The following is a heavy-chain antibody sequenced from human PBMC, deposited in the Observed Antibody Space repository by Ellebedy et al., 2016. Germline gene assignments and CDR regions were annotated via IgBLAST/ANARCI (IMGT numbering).Heavy chain of an antibody. Sequence: GGSLRLSCAASGFAFSSFWMAWVRQAPGKGLEWVANMNQDGSRKYHLDSMKGRFTISRDNAKNSVYLQMNSLRADDTAVYYCARAGYESAYDFWGQGTRVTVSS. D-gene: IGHD2-15*01. J-gene: IGHJ3*01. V-gene: IGHV3-7*03. CDR3: ARAGYESAYDF. CDR1: GFAFSSFW. CDR2: MNQDGSRK.